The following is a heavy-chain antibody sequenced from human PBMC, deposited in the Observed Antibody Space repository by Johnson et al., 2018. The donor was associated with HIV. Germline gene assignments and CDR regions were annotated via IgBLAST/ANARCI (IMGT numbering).Heavy chain of an antibody. CDR2: INWNGGSK. CDR3: VRGIVVVVAAGRADAFDI. D-gene: IGHD2-15*01. V-gene: IGHV3-20*04. J-gene: IGHJ3*02. Sequence: VQLVESGGGAVQPGRSLRLSCAASGFTFDDHGMSWVRQVPGKGLEWVSGINWNGGSKDYADSVKGRFTISRDNAKNSLYLQMNSLRAEDTALYYCVRGIVVVVAAGRADAFDIWGQGTMVTVSS. CDR1: GFTFDDHG.